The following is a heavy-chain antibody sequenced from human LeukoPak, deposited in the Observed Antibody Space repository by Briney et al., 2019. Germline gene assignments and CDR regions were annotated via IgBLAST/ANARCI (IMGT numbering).Heavy chain of an antibody. V-gene: IGHV1-46*01. CDR3: ARDQGSRSWNYYYGMDV. CDR1: GYTFTIYY. D-gene: IGHD6-13*01. CDR2: ISPSGGST. Sequence: GASVTVSFKASGYTFTIYYMNWDRQAPGQGLEWMGLISPSGGSTSYAREFQGRVTMTRDTSTSTASMELSSLRSDDTAVYYCARDQGSRSWNYYYGMDVWGQGTTVTVSS. J-gene: IGHJ6*02.